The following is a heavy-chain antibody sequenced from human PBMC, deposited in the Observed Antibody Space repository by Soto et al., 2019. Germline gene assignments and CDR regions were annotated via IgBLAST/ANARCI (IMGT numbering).Heavy chain of an antibody. CDR2: IIPIFGTA. V-gene: IGHV1-69*13. CDR1: GGTFSSYA. J-gene: IGHJ4*02. Sequence: SVKVSCKASGGTFSSYAISWVRQAPGQGLEWMGGIIPIFGTANYAQRFQGRVTITADESTSTAYMELSSLRSEDTAVYYCASQAAAGPAFDYWGQGTLVTVSS. D-gene: IGHD6-13*01. CDR3: ASQAAAGPAFDY.